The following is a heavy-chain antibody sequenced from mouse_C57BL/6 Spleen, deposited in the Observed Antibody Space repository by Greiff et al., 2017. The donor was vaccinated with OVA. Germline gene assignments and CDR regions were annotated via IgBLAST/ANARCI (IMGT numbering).Heavy chain of an antibody. D-gene: IGHD3-2*02. CDR2: IYPGDGDT. CDR1: GYAFSSSW. J-gene: IGHJ4*01. CDR3: ARSYSSGYGYAMDY. V-gene: IGHV1-82*01. Sequence: VQLQQSGPELVKPGASVKISCKASGYAFSSSWMNWVKQRPGKGLEWIGRIYPGDGDTNYNGKFKGKATLTADKSSSTAYMQLSSLTSEDSAVYFCARSYSSGYGYAMDYWGQGTSVTVSS.